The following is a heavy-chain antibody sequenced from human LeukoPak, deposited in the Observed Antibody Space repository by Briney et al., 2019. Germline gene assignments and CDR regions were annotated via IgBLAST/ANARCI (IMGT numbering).Heavy chain of an antibody. D-gene: IGHD2-15*01. J-gene: IGHJ4*02. CDR2: IIPILGIA. CDR3: ATEGLVGAGYFDY. Sequence: GASVKVSCKASGGTFSSYAISWVRQAPGQGLEWMGRIIPILGIANYAQKFQGRVTITADKSTSTAYMELSSLRSDDTAVYYCATEGLVGAGYFDYWGQGTLVTVSS. V-gene: IGHV1-69*04. CDR1: GGTFSSYA.